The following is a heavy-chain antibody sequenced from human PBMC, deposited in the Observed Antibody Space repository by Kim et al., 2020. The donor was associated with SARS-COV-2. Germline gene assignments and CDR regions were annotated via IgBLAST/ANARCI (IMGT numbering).Heavy chain of an antibody. D-gene: IGHD2-15*01. CDR1: GFSFSACS. CDR3: ARPIALRGVEVPATGDFFYYGMDV. CDR2: ISSSSSYI. J-gene: IGHJ6*02. Sequence: GGSLRLSCAASGFSFSACSMSWVRQAPGKGLEWVSSISSSSSYIYFADSVKGRFTISRDNAKNSLFLQMNSLRAEDTAVYYCARPIALRGVEVPATGDFFYYGMDVWGQGTTVTVSS. V-gene: IGHV3-21*01.